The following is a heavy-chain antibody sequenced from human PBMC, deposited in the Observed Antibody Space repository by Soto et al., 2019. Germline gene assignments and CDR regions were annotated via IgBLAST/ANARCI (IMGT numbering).Heavy chain of an antibody. J-gene: IGHJ5*01. V-gene: IGHV3-23*01. CDR1: GFTFSNYA. D-gene: IGHD2-21*01. Sequence: EVQLLESGGGLVQPGGSLRLSCAASGFTFSNYAMSWVRQAPGKGLEWVSGISGSSGTTYYADSVKGRFTISRDNSKNLLYLRMSSLEAEETAVYYCAKDRDGDGSAWFDYWGQGTLVTVSS. CDR3: AKDRDGDGSAWFDY. CDR2: ISGSSGTT.